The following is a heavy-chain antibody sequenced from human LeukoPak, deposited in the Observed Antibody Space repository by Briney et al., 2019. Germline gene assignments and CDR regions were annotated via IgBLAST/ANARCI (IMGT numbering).Heavy chain of an antibody. CDR1: GFTFSSSA. Sequence: GGSLRLSCAASGFTFSSSAMSWVRQAPGKGLEWVSNISGSGSGGSTYYADSVKGRFTISRDNSKNTLYLQMNSLRAEDTAVYYCAKGPYSGFSWGQGTLVTVSS. V-gene: IGHV3-23*01. D-gene: IGHD1-26*01. J-gene: IGHJ5*02. CDR3: AKGPYSGFS. CDR2: ISGSGSGGST.